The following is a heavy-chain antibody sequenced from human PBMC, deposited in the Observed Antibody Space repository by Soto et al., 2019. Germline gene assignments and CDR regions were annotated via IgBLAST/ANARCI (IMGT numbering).Heavy chain of an antibody. CDR2: INHSGST. CDR1: GGSFSGYY. J-gene: IGHJ6*02. V-gene: IGHV4-34*01. D-gene: IGHD2-15*01. CDR3: AGTGYYYYYYGMDV. Sequence: PSETLSLPCAVYGGSFSGYYWSWIRQPPGKGLEWIGEINHSGSTNYNPSLKSRVTISVDTSKNQFSLKLSSVTAADTAVYYCAGTGYYYYYYGMDVWGRGTTVTVSS.